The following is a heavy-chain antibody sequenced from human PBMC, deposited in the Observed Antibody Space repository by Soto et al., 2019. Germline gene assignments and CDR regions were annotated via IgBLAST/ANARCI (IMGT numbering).Heavy chain of an antibody. V-gene: IGHV1-2*04. J-gene: IGHJ4*02. D-gene: IGHD5-12*01. Sequence: ASVKVSCKASGYTFTGYYMHWVRQAPGRGLEWMGWINPNSGGTNYAQKFQGWVTMTRDTSISTAYMELSRLRSDDTAVYYCAREVYSGYDGRSGFDYWGQGTLVTVSS. CDR1: GYTFTGYY. CDR2: INPNSGGT. CDR3: AREVYSGYDGRSGFDY.